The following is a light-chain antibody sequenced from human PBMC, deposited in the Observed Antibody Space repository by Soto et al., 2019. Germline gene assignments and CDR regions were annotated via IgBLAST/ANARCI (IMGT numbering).Light chain of an antibody. CDR2: EVT. CDR3: SSYTSRSTVL. J-gene: IGLJ2*01. CDR1: SSDVGAYQY. V-gene: IGLV2-14*01. Sequence: QLVLTQPASVSGSPGQSITISCTGTSSDVGAYQYVSWYQHHPGKAPKVIIYEVTNRPSGISNRFSGSKSGNTASLTISGLQAEDEADYYCSSYTSRSTVLFGGGTQLTVL.